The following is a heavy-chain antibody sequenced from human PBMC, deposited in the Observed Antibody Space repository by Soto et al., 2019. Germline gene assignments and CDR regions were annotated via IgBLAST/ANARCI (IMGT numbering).Heavy chain of an antibody. V-gene: IGHV1-2*02. Sequence: ASVKVSCKASGYTFTDYYIHWVRQAPGQGLEWMGWINPHSGDTNYELKFLGRVTMTKDTSISTAYMDLSGLRPADTAVYYCATGDSSDYLAISDFWG. CDR2: INPHSGDT. D-gene: IGHD4-17*01. J-gene: IGHJ4*01. CDR3: ATGDSSDYLAISDF. CDR1: GYTFTDYY.